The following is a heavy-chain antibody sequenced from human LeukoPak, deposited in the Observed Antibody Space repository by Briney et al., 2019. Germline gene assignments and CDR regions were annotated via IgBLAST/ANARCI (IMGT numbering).Heavy chain of an antibody. CDR3: ARDTQYYDFWSGYGGGNAFDI. D-gene: IGHD3-3*01. V-gene: IGHV3-21*01. J-gene: IGHJ3*02. CDR1: GFTFSSYS. CDR2: ISSSSSYI. Sequence: PGGSLRLSCAASGFTFSSYSMNWVRQAPGKGLEWVSSISSSSSYIYYADSVKGRFTIPRDNAKNPLYLQMNSLRAEDTAVYYCARDTQYYDFWSGYGGGNAFDIWGQGTMVTVSS.